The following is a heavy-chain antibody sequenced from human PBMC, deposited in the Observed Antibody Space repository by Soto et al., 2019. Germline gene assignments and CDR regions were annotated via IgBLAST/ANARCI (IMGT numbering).Heavy chain of an antibody. CDR2: INHSGST. CDR3: ARPGYYDTLTGYYYYYGMDV. V-gene: IGHV4-34*01. D-gene: IGHD3-9*01. CDR1: GGSFSGYY. Sequence: PSETLSLTCAVYGGSFSGYYWSWIRQPPGKGLEWIGEINHSGSTNYNPSLKSRVTISVDTSKNQFSLKLSSVTAADTAVYYCARPGYYDTLTGYYYYYGMDVWGQGTTVTVSS. J-gene: IGHJ6*02.